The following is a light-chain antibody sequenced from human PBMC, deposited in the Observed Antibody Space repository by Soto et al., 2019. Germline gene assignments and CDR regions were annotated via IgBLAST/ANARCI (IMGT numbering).Light chain of an antibody. CDR3: PQYNTWLWT. V-gene: IGKV3-15*01. CDR1: QSVNAN. J-gene: IGKJ1*01. CDR2: GAS. Sequence: EVVMTQSPATLSVSPGERATLSCRASQSVNANLAWNQQKPGQAPRLLIHGASNRATGIPARFSGSGFGTEFILTISSLQSEDFAAYYCPQYNTWLWTFGQGIKVEI.